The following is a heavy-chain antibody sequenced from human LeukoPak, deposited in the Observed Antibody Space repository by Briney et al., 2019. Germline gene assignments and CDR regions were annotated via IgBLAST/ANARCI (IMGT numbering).Heavy chain of an antibody. V-gene: IGHV5-51*01. CDR1: GYSFTSCW. CDR3: ARHSEGYCSGGSCPTDAFDI. J-gene: IGHJ3*02. D-gene: IGHD2-15*01. CDR2: IYPGDSDT. Sequence: GESLKISCKGSGYSFTSCWIGWVRQMPGKGLEWMGIIYPGDSDTRYSPSFQGQVTISADKSISTAYLQWSSLKASDTAMYYCARHSEGYCSGGSCPTDAFDIWGQGTMVTVSS.